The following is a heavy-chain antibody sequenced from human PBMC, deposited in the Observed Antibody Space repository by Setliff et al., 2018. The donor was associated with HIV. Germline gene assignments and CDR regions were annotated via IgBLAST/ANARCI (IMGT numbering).Heavy chain of an antibody. J-gene: IGHJ4*02. CDR2: INWNGASV. Sequence: GESLKISCATSGFIFEDYGMNWVRQAPGKGLEWVSGINWNGASVGYADSVKGRFTISRDSAKNTLYLQMNSLRAEDTALYYCARDQSSSWTTGLDYWGQGALVTVSS. CDR1: GFIFEDYG. V-gene: IGHV3-20*04. D-gene: IGHD6-13*01. CDR3: ARDQSSSWTTGLDY.